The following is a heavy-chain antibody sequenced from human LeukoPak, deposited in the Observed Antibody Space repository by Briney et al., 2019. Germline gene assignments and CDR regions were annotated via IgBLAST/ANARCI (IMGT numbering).Heavy chain of an antibody. CDR2: INWNGGST. Sequence: GGPLRLSCAASGFTFDDYGMSWVRQAPGKGLEWVSGINWNGGSTGYADSVKGRFTISRDNAKNSLYLQMNSLRAEDTALYYCARGGDYSGGYYFDYWGQGTLVTVSS. V-gene: IGHV3-20*04. CDR3: ARGGDYSGGYYFDY. CDR1: GFTFDDYG. D-gene: IGHD4-11*01. J-gene: IGHJ4*02.